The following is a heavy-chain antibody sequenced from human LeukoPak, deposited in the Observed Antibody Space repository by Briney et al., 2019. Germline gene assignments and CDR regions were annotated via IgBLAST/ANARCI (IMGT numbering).Heavy chain of an antibody. CDR2: INSDGSST. Sequence: GGSLRLSCAASGFTFSSYGMHWVRQDPGKGLVWVSRINSDGSSTAYADSVKGRFSISRDNAKNTLYLQMNSLRAEDTAVYYCARGSAPTLDYWGQGTLVTVSS. V-gene: IGHV3-74*01. CDR1: GFTFSSYG. CDR3: ARGSAPTLDY. J-gene: IGHJ4*02.